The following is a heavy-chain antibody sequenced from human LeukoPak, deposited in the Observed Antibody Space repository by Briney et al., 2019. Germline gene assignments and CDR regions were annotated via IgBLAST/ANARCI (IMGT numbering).Heavy chain of an antibody. CDR2: IYYSGST. Sequence: SETLSLTCTVSGGSISSYYWSWIRQPPGKGLEWIGYIYYSGSTNYNPSLKSRVTIPVDTSKNQFSLKLSSVTAADTAVYYCAGGGGYGDSGDYWGQGTLVTVSS. J-gene: IGHJ4*02. CDR3: AGGGGYGDSGDY. D-gene: IGHD4-17*01. CDR1: GGSISSYY. V-gene: IGHV4-59*01.